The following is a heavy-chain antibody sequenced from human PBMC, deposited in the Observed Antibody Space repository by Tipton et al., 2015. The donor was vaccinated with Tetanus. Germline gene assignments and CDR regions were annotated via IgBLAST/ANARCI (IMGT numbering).Heavy chain of an antibody. CDR1: GFTFSSYG. J-gene: IGHJ6*02. Sequence: SLRLSCAASGFTFSSYGMHWVRQAPGKRLEWVAVIWYDGSNKYYADSVKGRSTISRDNSKNTLYLQMNSLRAEDTAVYYCARVKGYYYYGMDVWGQGTAVTVSS. CDR2: IWYDGSNK. CDR3: ARVKGYYYYGMDV. V-gene: IGHV3-33*01.